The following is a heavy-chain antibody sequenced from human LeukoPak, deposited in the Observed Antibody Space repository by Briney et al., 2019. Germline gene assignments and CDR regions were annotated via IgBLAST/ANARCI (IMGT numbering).Heavy chain of an antibody. Sequence: SETLSLTCTVSGGSISSYYWSWIRQPPGKGLEGIGYIYYSGSTNYNPSLKSRVTISVDTSKNQFSLKLSSVTAADTAVYYCARSSSSWYWIPGPFDPWGQGTLVTVSS. V-gene: IGHV4-59*01. CDR3: ARSSSSWYWIPGPFDP. J-gene: IGHJ5*02. CDR2: IYYSGST. CDR1: GGSISSYY. D-gene: IGHD6-13*01.